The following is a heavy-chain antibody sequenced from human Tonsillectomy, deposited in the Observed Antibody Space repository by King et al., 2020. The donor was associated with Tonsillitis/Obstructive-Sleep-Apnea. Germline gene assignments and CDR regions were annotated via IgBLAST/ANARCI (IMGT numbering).Heavy chain of an antibody. Sequence: QLQESGPGLVKPSETLSLTCTVSGGSISSYYWSWIRQPPGKGLEWIGYIYYSGSTNYNPSLKSRVTISVDTSKNQFSLKLSSVTAADTAVYYCARHEVRPLVPAHWFDPWGQGTLVTVSS. J-gene: IGHJ5*02. V-gene: IGHV4-59*08. CDR1: GGSISSYY. CDR2: IYYSGST. D-gene: IGHD2-2*01. CDR3: ARHEVRPLVPAHWFDP.